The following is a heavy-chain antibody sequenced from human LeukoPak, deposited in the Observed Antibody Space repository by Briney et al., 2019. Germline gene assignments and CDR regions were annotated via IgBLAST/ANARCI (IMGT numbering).Heavy chain of an antibody. CDR2: ISYDGSNK. CDR1: GFTVSSNY. CDR3: ARDGPYSSGWYGPFYYYYYMDV. Sequence: PGGSLRLSCAASGFTVSSNYMSWVRQAPGKGLEWVAVISYDGSNKYYADSVKGRFTISRDNSKNTLYLQINSLRAEDTAVYYCARDGPYSSGWYGPFYYYYYMDVWGKGTTVTVSS. V-gene: IGHV3-30*03. D-gene: IGHD6-19*01. J-gene: IGHJ6*03.